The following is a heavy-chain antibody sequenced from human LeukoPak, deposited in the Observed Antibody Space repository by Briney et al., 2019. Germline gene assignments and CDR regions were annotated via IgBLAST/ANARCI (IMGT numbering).Heavy chain of an antibody. CDR1: GFTFSSYS. Sequence: PGGSLRLSCAASGFTFSSYSMNWVRQAPGKGLEWVSSISSSSSYIYYADSVKGRFTISRDNAKNSLYLQMNSLRAEDTALYYCAKGAGDGSGSYYNGDWGVFDYWGQGTLVTVSS. J-gene: IGHJ4*02. CDR3: AKGAGDGSGSYYNGDWGVFDY. V-gene: IGHV3-21*04. CDR2: ISSSSSYI. D-gene: IGHD3-10*01.